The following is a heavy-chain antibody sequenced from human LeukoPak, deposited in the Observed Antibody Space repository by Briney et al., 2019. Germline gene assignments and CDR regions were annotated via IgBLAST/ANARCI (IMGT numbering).Heavy chain of an antibody. CDR2: IYYSGST. D-gene: IGHD5-18*01. CDR1: GGSISSDDYY. V-gene: IGHV4-30-4*01. J-gene: IGHJ4*02. Sequence: SETLSLTCTVSGGSISSDDYYWSWIRQPPGKGLEWIGYIYYSGSTYYNPSLKSRVTISVDTSKNQFSLKLSSVTAADTAVYYCARAGSGYSYGYTDYWGQGTLVTVSS. CDR3: ARAGSGYSYGYTDY.